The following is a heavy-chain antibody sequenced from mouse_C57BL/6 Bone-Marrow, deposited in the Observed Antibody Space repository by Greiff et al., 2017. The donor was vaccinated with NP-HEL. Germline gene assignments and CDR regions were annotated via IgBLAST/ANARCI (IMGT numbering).Heavy chain of an antibody. D-gene: IGHD1-1*01. CDR2: ISSGGSYT. J-gene: IGHJ1*03. V-gene: IGHV5-6*02. Sequence: EVKLVESGGDLVKPGGSLKLSCAASGFTFSSYGMSWVRQTPDKRLEWVATISSGGSYTYYPDSVKGRFTISRDNAKNTLYLQMSSLKSEDTAMYYGARRGYGSSYDWYFDVWGTGTTVTVSS. CDR1: GFTFSSYG. CDR3: ARRGYGSSYDWYFDV.